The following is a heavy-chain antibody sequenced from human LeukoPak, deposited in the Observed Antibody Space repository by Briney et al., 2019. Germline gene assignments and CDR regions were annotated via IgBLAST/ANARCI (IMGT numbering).Heavy chain of an antibody. CDR1: GFTFSSYA. Sequence: GGSLRLSCAASGFTFSSYAMSWVRQAPGKRLEWVSNISGSGGGGSTYYADSVKGRFTISRDNSKNTLYLQMNSLRAEDTAVYYCAKSGLNRFDYWGQGTLVTVSS. CDR3: AKSGLNRFDY. J-gene: IGHJ4*02. D-gene: IGHD2-15*01. V-gene: IGHV3-23*01. CDR2: ISGSGGGGST.